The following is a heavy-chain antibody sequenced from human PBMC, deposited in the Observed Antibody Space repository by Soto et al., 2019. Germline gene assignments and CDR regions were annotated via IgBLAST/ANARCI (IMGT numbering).Heavy chain of an antibody. CDR1: CGSISSYY. CDR3: ARVYGDYLDY. Sequence: SETLSLTCTVSCGSISSYYWSWIRQPPGKGLEWIGYIYYSGSTNYNPSLKSRVTISVDTSKNQFSLKLSSVTAADTAVYYCARVYGDYLDYWGQGTLVTVS. D-gene: IGHD4-17*01. V-gene: IGHV4-59*01. CDR2: IYYSGST. J-gene: IGHJ4*02.